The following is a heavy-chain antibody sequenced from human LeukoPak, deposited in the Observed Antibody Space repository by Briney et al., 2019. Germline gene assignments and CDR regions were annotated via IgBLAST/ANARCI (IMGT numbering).Heavy chain of an antibody. CDR2: IFNSGST. Sequence: PSETLSLTCTVSGGSISSGDYYWSWIRQPPGKGLEWIGYIFNSGSTVYNPSLKSRVTISVDTSKNQLSLKLTSVTAADTAVYYCATYDSSGYTDPDAFDIWGQGTMVIVSS. CDR3: ATYDSSGYTDPDAFDI. D-gene: IGHD3-22*01. CDR1: GGSISSGDYY. V-gene: IGHV4-30-4*01. J-gene: IGHJ3*02.